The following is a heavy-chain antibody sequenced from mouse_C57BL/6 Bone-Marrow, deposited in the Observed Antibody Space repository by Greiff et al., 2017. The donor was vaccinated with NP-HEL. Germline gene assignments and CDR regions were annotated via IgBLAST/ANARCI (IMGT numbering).Heavy chain of an antibody. Sequence: VQLQQSGAELARPGASVKLSCKASGCTFTSYGISWVKQRTGQGLEWIGEIYPRSGNTYYNEKFKGKATLTADKSSSTAYMELRSLTSEDSAVYFCAKVYYSNYWYFDVWGTGTTVTVSS. CDR2: IYPRSGNT. CDR1: GCTFTSYG. D-gene: IGHD2-5*01. J-gene: IGHJ1*03. CDR3: AKVYYSNYWYFDV. V-gene: IGHV1-81*01.